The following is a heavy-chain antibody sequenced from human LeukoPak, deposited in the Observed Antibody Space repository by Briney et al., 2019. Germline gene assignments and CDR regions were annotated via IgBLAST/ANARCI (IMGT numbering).Heavy chain of an antibody. V-gene: IGHV3-21*01. D-gene: IGHD4-11*01. CDR2: ISSSSSYI. Sequence: GGSLRLSCAASGFTFSSYSMNWVRQAPGKGLEWVSSISSSSSYIYYADSVKGRFTISRDNAKNSLYLQMNSLRAEDTAVYYCARVPSTVTTEYYYYYMDVWGKGTTVTVSS. CDR3: ARVPSTVTTEYYYYYMDV. CDR1: GFTFSSYS. J-gene: IGHJ6*03.